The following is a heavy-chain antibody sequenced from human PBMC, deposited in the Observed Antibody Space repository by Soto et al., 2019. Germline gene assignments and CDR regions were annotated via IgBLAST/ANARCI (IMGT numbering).Heavy chain of an antibody. J-gene: IGHJ6*02. V-gene: IGHV4-61*01. CDR2: LHYSGST. CDR1: GGSVNSGSYY. Sequence: QVQLQESGPGLVKPSETLSLTCNVSGGSVNSGSYYWSWIRQPPGKRLEWIGSLHYSGSTNYNPYLKRRVTIAGDTSKTQFSLTLSSVTAADSAVSCCAREPRDFSSSGGLDVWGHGTTVIGSS. D-gene: IGHD3-10*01. CDR3: AREPRDFSSSGGLDV.